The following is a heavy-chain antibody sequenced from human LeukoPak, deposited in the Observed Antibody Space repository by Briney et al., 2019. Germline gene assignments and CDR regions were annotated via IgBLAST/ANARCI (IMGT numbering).Heavy chain of an antibody. CDR3: ARDPGINIVATRDAREGLDY. Sequence: ASVKVSCKAFGYTFTSNYMHWVRQAPGQGPEWMGVISPSGGSTTYAQKFQGRVTLTRDMSTSTDYLELSSLRSEDTAVYYCARDPGINIVATRDAREGLDYWGQGTLVTVSS. J-gene: IGHJ4*02. D-gene: IGHD5-12*01. V-gene: IGHV1-46*01. CDR1: GYTFTSNY. CDR2: ISPSGGST.